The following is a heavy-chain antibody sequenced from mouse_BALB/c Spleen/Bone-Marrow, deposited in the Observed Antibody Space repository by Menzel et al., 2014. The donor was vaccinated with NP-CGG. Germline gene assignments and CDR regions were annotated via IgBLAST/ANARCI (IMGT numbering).Heavy chain of an antibody. J-gene: IGHJ3*01. V-gene: IGHV5-12-1*01. CDR1: GFAFSSYD. CDR2: ISSGGGST. Sequence: EVQLVESGGGLVKPGGSLKLSCAASGFAFSSYDMSWVRQTPEKRLEWVAYISSGGGSTYYSDTVKGRFTISRDNAKNTLYLQMSSLKSEDTAMYYCARQTLRGFAYWGQGTLVTVSA. CDR3: ARQTLRGFAY. D-gene: IGHD1-2*01.